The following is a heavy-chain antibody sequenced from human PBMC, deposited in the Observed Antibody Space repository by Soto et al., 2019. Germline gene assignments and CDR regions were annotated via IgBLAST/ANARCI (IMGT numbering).Heavy chain of an antibody. Sequence: ASVKVSCKAAGYSFTGFYVHWMRQAPGQGLEWMGWINPNSGVTKYAQKFQGWVTMTRDTSINTAYMELSSLTSDDTAVYYCARGSGRYYTFDYWGQGTLVTVSS. V-gene: IGHV1-2*04. CDR3: ARGSGRYYTFDY. D-gene: IGHD1-26*01. CDR2: INPNSGVT. CDR1: GYSFTGFY. J-gene: IGHJ4*02.